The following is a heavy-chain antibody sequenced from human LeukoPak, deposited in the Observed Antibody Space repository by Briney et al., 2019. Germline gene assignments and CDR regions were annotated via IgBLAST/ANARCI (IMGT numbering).Heavy chain of an antibody. Sequence: PSETLSLTCTVSGYSITSAYYWGWIRQPPGKGLEWIGSFFLKGSTYYNPSLKSRVTISVDTSKNQFSLKLSSVTAADTAVYYCARQIPNYDILTGYYPYYFDYWGQGTLVTVSS. CDR2: FFLKGST. J-gene: IGHJ4*02. CDR1: GYSITSAYY. D-gene: IGHD3-9*01. CDR3: ARQIPNYDILTGYYPYYFDY. V-gene: IGHV4-38-2*02.